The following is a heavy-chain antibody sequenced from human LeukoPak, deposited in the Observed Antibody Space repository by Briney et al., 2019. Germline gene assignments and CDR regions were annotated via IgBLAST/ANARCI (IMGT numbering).Heavy chain of an antibody. V-gene: IGHV1-18*01. CDR2: ISTYNGNT. CDR1: GYRFTNYG. CDR3: ARDHSIYFYGSGSFADY. D-gene: IGHD3-10*01. Sequence: ASVTVPCKSSGYRFTNYGISWVRQAPGQGLEWMGWISTYNGNTNYPENLQGRVTLTTDTSTSTVYMELRSLRSDDTAVYYCARDHSIYFYGSGSFADYGGQGNLVTVSS. J-gene: IGHJ4*02.